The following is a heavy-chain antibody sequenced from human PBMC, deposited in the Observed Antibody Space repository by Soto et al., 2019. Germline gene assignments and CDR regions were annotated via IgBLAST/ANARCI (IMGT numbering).Heavy chain of an antibody. CDR3: ARRVRGYSYGYWFDP. Sequence: QLQLQESGPGLVKPSETLSLTCTVSGGSISSSSYYWGWIRQPPGKGLEWIGSIYYSGSTYYNPSLESRVTISVDTSKNQFSLKLSSVTAADTAVYYCARRVRGYSYGYWFDPWGQGTLVTVSS. J-gene: IGHJ5*02. V-gene: IGHV4-39*01. CDR1: GGSISSSSYY. CDR2: IYYSGST. D-gene: IGHD5-18*01.